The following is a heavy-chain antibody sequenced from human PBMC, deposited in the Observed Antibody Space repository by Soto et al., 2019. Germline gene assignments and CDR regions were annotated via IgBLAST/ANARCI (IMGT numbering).Heavy chain of an antibody. CDR1: GFRLSDSA. CDR3: AKNGCSYPACYTYYYYVDV. Sequence: EVQLLESGGGLVQPGGSLRLSCAASGFRLSDSAVSWVRQAPGKGLEWVSSLTVTGDIAFYSDSVKGRFPISRYISKSTLYLQMNSLRAEDTAVYYCAKNGCSYPACYTYYYYVDVWGRGTTVTVSS. CDR2: LTVTGDIA. J-gene: IGHJ6*03. D-gene: IGHD2-15*01. V-gene: IGHV3-23*01.